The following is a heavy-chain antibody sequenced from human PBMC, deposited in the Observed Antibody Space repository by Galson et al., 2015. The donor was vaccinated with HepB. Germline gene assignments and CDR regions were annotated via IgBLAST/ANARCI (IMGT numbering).Heavy chain of an antibody. Sequence: SVKVSCKASGYTFTGYYMHWVRQAPGQGLEWMGRINPNSGGTNYAQKFQGRVTMTRDTSISTACMELSRLRSDDTAVYYCARRGTARRNPFDYWGQGTLVTVS. D-gene: IGHD5-18*01. CDR2: INPNSGGT. CDR1: GYTFTGYY. J-gene: IGHJ4*02. V-gene: IGHV1-2*06. CDR3: ARRGTARRNPFDY.